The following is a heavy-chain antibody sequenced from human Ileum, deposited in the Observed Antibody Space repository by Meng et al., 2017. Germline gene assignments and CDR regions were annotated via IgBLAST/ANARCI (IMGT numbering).Heavy chain of an antibody. CDR2: IYYTGST. Sequence: QGQLQESGPGLVRPSETQSLTCTVSGGSVSSGSYYWNWIRQPPGKGPEWIAYIYYTGSTNYNPSLKSRVIISADTSKNQFSLKLSSVTAADTAVYYCARAETALDYWGQGTLVTVSS. J-gene: IGHJ4*02. CDR3: ARAETALDY. CDR1: GGSVSSGSYY. D-gene: IGHD5-18*01. V-gene: IGHV4-61*01.